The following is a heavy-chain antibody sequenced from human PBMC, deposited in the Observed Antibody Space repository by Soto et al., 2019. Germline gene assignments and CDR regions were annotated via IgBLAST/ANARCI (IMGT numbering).Heavy chain of an antibody. Sequence: QVQLQESGPGLVKPSETLSLTCNVSDDSISSYYWTWIRQPPGKGLEWIGYISYSGRTNYSPSLTTRXXIXVXXSKNQFSLKLISVTTADTAVYYCARASRGDYLFDYWGQGALVTVSS. CDR1: DDSISSYY. CDR2: ISYSGRT. D-gene: IGHD3-10*01. J-gene: IGHJ4*02. V-gene: IGHV4-59*01. CDR3: ARASRGDYLFDY.